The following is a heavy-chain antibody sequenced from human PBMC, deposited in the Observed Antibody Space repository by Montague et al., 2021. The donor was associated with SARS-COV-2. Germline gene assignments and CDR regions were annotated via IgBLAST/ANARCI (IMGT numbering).Heavy chain of an antibody. Sequence: PALVKPTQTLTLTCTFSGFSLSTSGVGVGWIRQPPGKALEWLALIYWDDDKRYSRSLKSRLTITKDTSKNQVVLTMTNMDPVDTATYYCAHRRPGSGSYYFDYWGQGTLVTVSS. J-gene: IGHJ4*02. CDR1: GFSLSTSGVG. CDR2: IYWDDDK. D-gene: IGHD3-10*01. CDR3: AHRRPGSGSYYFDY. V-gene: IGHV2-5*02.